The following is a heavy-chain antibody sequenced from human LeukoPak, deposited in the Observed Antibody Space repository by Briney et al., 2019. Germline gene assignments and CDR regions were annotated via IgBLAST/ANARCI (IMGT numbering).Heavy chain of an antibody. CDR1: GGSISSSSYY. CDR3: ARRSPAEKYDYVWGSYRLNWFDP. Sequence: SETLSLTCTVSGGSISSSSYYWGWIRQPPGKGLEWIGSIYYSGSTYYNPSLKSRVTISVDTSKNQFSLKLSSVTAADTAVYYCARRSPAEKYDYVWGSYRLNWFDPWGQGTLVTVSS. D-gene: IGHD3-16*02. V-gene: IGHV4-39*01. CDR2: IYYSGST. J-gene: IGHJ5*02.